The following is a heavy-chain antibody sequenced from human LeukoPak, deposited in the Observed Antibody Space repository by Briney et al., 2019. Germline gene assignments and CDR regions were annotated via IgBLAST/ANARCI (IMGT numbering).Heavy chain of an antibody. Sequence: GGSLRPSCAASGFTFSSYAMSWVRQAPGKGLEWVSAISGSGGSTYYADSVKGRFTISRDNSKNTLYLQMNSLRAEDTAVYYCAKGVRLRYFDWLFDLIDYWGQGTLVTVSS. D-gene: IGHD3-9*01. V-gene: IGHV3-23*01. J-gene: IGHJ4*02. CDR2: ISGSGGST. CDR1: GFTFSSYA. CDR3: AKGVRLRYFDWLFDLIDY.